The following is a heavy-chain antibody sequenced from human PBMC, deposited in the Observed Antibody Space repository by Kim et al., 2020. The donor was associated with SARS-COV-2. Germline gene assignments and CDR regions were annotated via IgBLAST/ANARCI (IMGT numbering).Heavy chain of an antibody. CDR1: GYSFTSYW. D-gene: IGHD3-3*01. Sequence: GESLKISCKGSGYSFTSYWIGWVRQMPGKGLEWMGIIYPGDSDTRYSPSFQGQVTISADKSISTAYLQWSSLKASDTAMYYCARDLYDFWSGGYYGMDVWGQGTTVTVSS. CDR3: ARDLYDFWSGGYYGMDV. CDR2: IYPGDSDT. V-gene: IGHV5-51*01. J-gene: IGHJ6*02.